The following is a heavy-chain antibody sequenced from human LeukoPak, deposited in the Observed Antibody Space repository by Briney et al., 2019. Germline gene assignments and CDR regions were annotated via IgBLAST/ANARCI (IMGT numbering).Heavy chain of an antibody. CDR3: ARVGYDFWSGYYTQNFDY. Sequence: GASVKVSCKASGYTFTSYGISWVRQAPGQGLEWMGWISAYNGNTNYTQKLQGRVTMTTDTSTSTAYMELRSLRSDDTAVYYCARVGYDFWSGYYTQNFDYWGQGTLVTVSS. CDR2: ISAYNGNT. D-gene: IGHD3-3*01. J-gene: IGHJ4*02. CDR1: GYTFTSYG. V-gene: IGHV1-18*01.